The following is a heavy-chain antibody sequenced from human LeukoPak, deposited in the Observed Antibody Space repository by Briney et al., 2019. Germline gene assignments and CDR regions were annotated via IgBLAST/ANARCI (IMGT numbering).Heavy chain of an antibody. V-gene: IGHV4-59*12. CDR1: GGSISNYY. CDR2: IYYSGST. J-gene: IGHJ4*02. CDR3: AGVAAMGYYFDY. D-gene: IGHD5-18*01. Sequence: SETLSLTCTVSGGSISNYYWSWIRQPPGKGLEWIGYIYYSGSTNYNPSLKSRVTISVDKSKNQFSLKLSSVTAADTAVYYCAGVAAMGYYFDYWGQGTLVTVSS.